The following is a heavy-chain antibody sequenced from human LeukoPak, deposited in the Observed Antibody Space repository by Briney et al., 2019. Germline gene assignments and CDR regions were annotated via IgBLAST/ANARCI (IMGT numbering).Heavy chain of an antibody. J-gene: IGHJ4*02. CDR1: GFTFSIYA. CDR2: ISGSASST. V-gene: IGHV3-23*01. CDR3: AKEAVRDMAYDY. D-gene: IGHD2-15*01. Sequence: GGSLRLSCAAAGFTFSIYAMRWVRQAPGKGLEWVSAISGSASSTYYADSVKGRFTISRDNSKNTLYLQMNSLRADDTAVYYCAKEAVRDMAYDYWGQGTLVIVSS.